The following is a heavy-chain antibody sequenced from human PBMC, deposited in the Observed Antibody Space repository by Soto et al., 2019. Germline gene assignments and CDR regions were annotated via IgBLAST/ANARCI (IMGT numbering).Heavy chain of an antibody. CDR1: GGTFSSYA. V-gene: IGHV1-69*13. CDR3: AREAYCGGDCYSSERNNAFDI. D-gene: IGHD2-21*02. CDR2: IIPIFGTA. J-gene: IGHJ3*02. Sequence: GASVKVSCKASGGTFSSYAISWVRQAPGQGLEWMGGIIPIFGTANYAQKFQGRVTITADESTSTAYMELSSLRSEDTAVYYCAREAYCGGDCYSSERNNAFDIWGQGTMVTVSS.